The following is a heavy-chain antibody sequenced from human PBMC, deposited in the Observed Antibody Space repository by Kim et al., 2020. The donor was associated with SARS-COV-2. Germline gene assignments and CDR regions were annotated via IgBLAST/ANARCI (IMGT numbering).Heavy chain of an antibody. CDR2: IYYSGST. J-gene: IGHJ5*02. Sequence: SETLSLTCAVSGGSISSGGYSWSWIRQPPGKGLEWIGYIYYSGSTYYNPSLKSRVTISVDRSKNQFSLKLSSVTAADTAVYYCARGEAGSSGWYSLNWFDPWGQGTLVTVSS. CDR3: ARGEAGSSGWYSLNWFDP. CDR1: GGSISSGGYS. V-gene: IGHV4-30-2*01. D-gene: IGHD6-19*01.